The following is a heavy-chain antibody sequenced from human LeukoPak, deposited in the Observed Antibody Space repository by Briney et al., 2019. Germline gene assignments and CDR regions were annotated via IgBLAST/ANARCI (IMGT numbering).Heavy chain of an antibody. CDR3: VRIYCTSTSCYGDSYYGMDV. Sequence: SETLSLTCTVSGGSINSYYWSWIRQPPGKGLEWIGSISYSGSTYYNPSLKTRVTMSVDTSENQFSLKLSSVTAADSTVYYCVRIYCTSTSCYGDSYYGMDVWGQGTTVTVSS. J-gene: IGHJ6*02. V-gene: IGHV4-59*04. CDR1: GGSINSYY. D-gene: IGHD2-2*01. CDR2: ISYSGST.